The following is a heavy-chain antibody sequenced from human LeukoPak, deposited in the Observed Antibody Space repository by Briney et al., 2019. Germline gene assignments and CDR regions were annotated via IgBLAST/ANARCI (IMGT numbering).Heavy chain of an antibody. D-gene: IGHD3-22*01. CDR2: IIPNLGTT. CDR1: GGTSNSHA. Sequence: EASVKVSCKASGGTSNSHAISWVRQAPGQGLEWMGRIIPNLGTTNRAQNFQDRVTLTPDKSTNTAYMELTSLTSDDTAVYYCATTNDGGGYQWGDFFDFWGQGTLVTVSS. CDR3: ATTNDGGGYQWGDFFDF. J-gene: IGHJ4*02. V-gene: IGHV1-69*04.